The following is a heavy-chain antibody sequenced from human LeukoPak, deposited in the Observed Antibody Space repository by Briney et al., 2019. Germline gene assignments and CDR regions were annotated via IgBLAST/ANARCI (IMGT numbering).Heavy chain of an antibody. D-gene: IGHD4-23*01. V-gene: IGHV3-74*01. CDR1: GLTFNSHW. CDR2: IASDGSST. Sequence: HTGGSLRLSCAASGLTFNSHWMNWVRQAPGKGLVWVSRIASDGSSTTYADSVKGRFSISRDNAKNTLYLQMNSLRVEDTAVYYCARGRPHGNDYWGQGTLVTVSS. J-gene: IGHJ4*02. CDR3: ARGRPHGNDY.